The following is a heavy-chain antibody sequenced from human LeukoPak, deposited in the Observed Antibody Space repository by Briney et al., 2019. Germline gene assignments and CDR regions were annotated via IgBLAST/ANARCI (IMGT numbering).Heavy chain of an antibody. V-gene: IGHV3-48*03. D-gene: IGHD3-10*02. J-gene: IGHJ6*04. Sequence: PGGSLRLSCAASRFTFSSYEMNWVRQAPGKGLEGGSYISSSGSTIYYADSVKGRFTISRDNAKNSLYLQMNSLRAEDTAVCYCAELGITMIGGVWGKGTTVTISS. CDR2: ISSSGSTI. CDR1: RFTFSSYE. CDR3: AELGITMIGGV.